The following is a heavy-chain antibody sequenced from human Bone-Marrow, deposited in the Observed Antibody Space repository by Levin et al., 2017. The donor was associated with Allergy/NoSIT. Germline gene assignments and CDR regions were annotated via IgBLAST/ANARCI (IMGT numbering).Heavy chain of an antibody. D-gene: IGHD6-13*01. J-gene: IGHJ4*02. Sequence: GESLKISCAASGFTFSNYGMHWVRQAPGKGLEWVAVIWYDGINKYYADSVKGRFSISRDNSKNTLYLQMNSLRAEDTAVYYCAGFSSLSSSWLPFDYWGQGTLVTVSS. CDR3: AGFSSLSSSWLPFDY. CDR1: GFTFSNYG. CDR2: IWYDGINK. V-gene: IGHV3-33*01.